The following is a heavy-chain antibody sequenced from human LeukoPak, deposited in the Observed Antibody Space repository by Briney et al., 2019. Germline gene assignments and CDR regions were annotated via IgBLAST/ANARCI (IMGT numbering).Heavy chain of an antibody. V-gene: IGHV3-48*03. CDR2: ISSSGSTI. D-gene: IGHD2/OR15-2a*01. Sequence: GGSLRLSCAASGFTFSSYEMNWVRQAPGKGLEWVSYISSSGSTIYYADSVKGRFTISRDNAKNSLYLQMNSLRAEDTAVYYCARTTYYYYYYGMDVWGQGTTVTVSS. CDR1: GFTFSSYE. J-gene: IGHJ6*02. CDR3: ARTTYYYYYYGMDV.